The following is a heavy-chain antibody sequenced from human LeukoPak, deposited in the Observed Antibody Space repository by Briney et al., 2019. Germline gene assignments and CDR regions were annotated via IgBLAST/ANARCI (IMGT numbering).Heavy chain of an antibody. CDR2: TRNKANSYTT. J-gene: IGHJ4*02. V-gene: IGHV3-72*01. CDR1: GFTFRDHY. Sequence: GGSLRLSCAASGFTFRDHYMDWVRQAPGKGLECVGRTRNKANSYTTEYAASVKGRFTISRDDSKDSLYLQMNSLKTEDTAVYYCTRPGDSSGYPLWGQGILVTVSS. CDR3: TRPGDSSGYPL. D-gene: IGHD3-22*01.